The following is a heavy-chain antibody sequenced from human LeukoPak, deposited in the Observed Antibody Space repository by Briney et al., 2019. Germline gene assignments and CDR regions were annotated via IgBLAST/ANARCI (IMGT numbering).Heavy chain of an antibody. Sequence: GGSLRLSCAASGFTFSSYAMSWVRQAPGKGLEWVSAISGSGGSTYYADSVKGRFTISRDNSKNTLYLQMNSLRAEDTALYYCARDGVRGYGSGMNYYYYMDVWGKGTTVTVSS. V-gene: IGHV3-23*01. CDR2: ISGSGGST. CDR3: ARDGVRGYGSGMNYYYYMDV. J-gene: IGHJ6*03. CDR1: GFTFSSYA. D-gene: IGHD3-10*01.